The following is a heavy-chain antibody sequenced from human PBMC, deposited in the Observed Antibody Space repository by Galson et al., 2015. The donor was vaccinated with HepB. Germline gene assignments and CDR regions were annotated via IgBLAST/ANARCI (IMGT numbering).Heavy chain of an antibody. CDR3: ARFREGGGWLDY. CDR1: GYTFTRYG. D-gene: IGHD6-19*01. V-gene: IGHV1-18*01. Sequence: SVKVSCKASGYTFTRYGISWVRQAPGQGLEWMGWLSTYNGKTNYAQGLQGRVTLTTDTSTSTAYMELRSLKSDDTAVYYCARFREGGGWLDYWGQGILVTVSS. CDR2: LSTYNGKT. J-gene: IGHJ4*02.